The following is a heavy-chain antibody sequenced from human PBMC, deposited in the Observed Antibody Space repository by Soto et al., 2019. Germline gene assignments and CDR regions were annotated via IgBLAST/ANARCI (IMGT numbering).Heavy chain of an antibody. CDR1: GGSINSGASY. CDR3: VRDAPVVARY. J-gene: IGHJ4*02. V-gene: IGHV4-31*03. Sequence: QVQLQESGPGLVRPSQTLSLTCTVSGGSINSGASYWNWIRQNPEKGLEWIGYINYRGTSFYNPSLKSRIMISAETSEIQFSLTLKSVSAADTAVYYWVRDAPVVARYWGQGTLVTVSS. CDR2: INYRGTS. D-gene: IGHD2-2*01.